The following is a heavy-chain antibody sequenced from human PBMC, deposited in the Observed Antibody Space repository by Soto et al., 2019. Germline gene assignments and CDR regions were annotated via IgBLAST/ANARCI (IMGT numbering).Heavy chain of an antibody. CDR1: GFTFSNAW. CDR2: IKSKTDGGTT. V-gene: IGHV3-15*01. Sequence: GGSLRLSCAASGFTFSNAWMSWVRQAPGKGLEWVGRIKSKTDGGTTDYAAPVKGRFTISRDDSKNTLYLQMNSLKTEDTAVYYCTTEGVEITIFRVVTPLWGMDVWGQGTTVTVYS. CDR3: TTEGVEITIFRVVTPLWGMDV. D-gene: IGHD3-3*01. J-gene: IGHJ6*02.